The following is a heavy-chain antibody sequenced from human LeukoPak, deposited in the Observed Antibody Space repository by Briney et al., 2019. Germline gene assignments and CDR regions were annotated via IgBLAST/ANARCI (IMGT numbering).Heavy chain of an antibody. Sequence: GASVKVSCKASGYTFTSYGISWVRQAPGQGLEWMGWISAYNGNTNYAQKLQGRVTMTTDTSTSTAYMELRSLRSDDTAVYYCARAAMPRYYYYYMDVWGKGTTVTVSS. CDR2: ISAYNGNT. V-gene: IGHV1-18*01. J-gene: IGHJ6*03. D-gene: IGHD2-2*01. CDR1: GYTFTSYG. CDR3: ARAAMPRYYYYYMDV.